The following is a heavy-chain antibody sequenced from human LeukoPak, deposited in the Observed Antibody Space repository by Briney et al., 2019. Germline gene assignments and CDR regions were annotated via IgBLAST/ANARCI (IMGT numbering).Heavy chain of an antibody. V-gene: IGHV1-18*01. D-gene: IGHD3-22*01. J-gene: IGHJ5*02. Sequence: GASVKVSCKASGYTFTSYGISWVRQAPGQGLEWIGWISAYNGNTNYAQKLQGRVTMTTDTSTSTAYMELRSLRSDDTAVYYCASSNYYDSSGYYPWYNCFDPWGQGTLVTVSS. CDR3: ASSNYYDSSGYYPWYNCFDP. CDR1: GYTFTSYG. CDR2: ISAYNGNT.